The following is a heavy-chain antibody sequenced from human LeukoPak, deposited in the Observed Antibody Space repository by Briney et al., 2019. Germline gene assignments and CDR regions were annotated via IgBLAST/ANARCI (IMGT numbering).Heavy chain of an antibody. J-gene: IGHJ4*02. CDR1: GYSISSGYY. V-gene: IGHV4-38-2*01. D-gene: IGHD5-18*01. CDR2: IYHNGNT. Sequence: SETLSLTCAVSGYSISSGYYWGWIRQPPGKGLEWIGTIYHNGNTYYNPSLKSRVTISVDTSKNQFSLKLSSVTAADTAVYYCARVRYNYGDSDYWGQGTLVAVSS. CDR3: ARVRYNYGDSDY.